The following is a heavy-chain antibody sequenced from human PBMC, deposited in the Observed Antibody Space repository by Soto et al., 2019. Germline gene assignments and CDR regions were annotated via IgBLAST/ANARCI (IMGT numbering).Heavy chain of an antibody. J-gene: IGHJ4*02. Sequence: SGTLSLTCAVYGGSFSGYYWSWIRQPPGKGLEWIGEINHSGSTNYNPSLKSRVTISVDTSKNQFSLKLSSVTAADTAVYYCARGGGGYRPWGQGTLVTVSS. V-gene: IGHV4-34*01. CDR1: GGSFSGYY. CDR3: ARGGGGYRP. D-gene: IGHD5-12*01. CDR2: INHSGST.